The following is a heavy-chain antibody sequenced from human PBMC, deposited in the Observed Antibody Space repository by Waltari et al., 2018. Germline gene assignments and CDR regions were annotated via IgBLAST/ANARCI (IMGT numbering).Heavy chain of an antibody. V-gene: IGHV4-34*01. CDR3: ARGESLYNSDWTPRGYYYYGMDV. D-gene: IGHD6-19*01. J-gene: IGHJ6*02. CDR2: INHSGST. Sequence: PGKGLEWIGEINHSGSTNHNPSRKSRDTMSVDTSQNHFSLDRSSVTASDTAVYYCARGESLYNSDWTPRGYYYYGMDVWGQGTTVTVSS.